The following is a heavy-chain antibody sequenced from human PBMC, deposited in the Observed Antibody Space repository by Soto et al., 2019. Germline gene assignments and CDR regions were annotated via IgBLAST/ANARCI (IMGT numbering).Heavy chain of an antibody. CDR2: IIPIFGTA. CDR3: ARGRRDYYYHGMDV. Sequence: SVKVSCKASGGTFSSYAISWVRQAPGQGLEWMGGIIPIFGTANYAQKFQGRVTITADKSTSTAYMELSSLRSEDTAGYYCARGRRDYYYHGMDVWGQGTTVTVSS. V-gene: IGHV1-69*06. CDR1: GGTFSSYA. J-gene: IGHJ6*02.